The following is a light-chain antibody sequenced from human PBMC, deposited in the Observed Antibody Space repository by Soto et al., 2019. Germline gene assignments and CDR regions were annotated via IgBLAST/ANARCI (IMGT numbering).Light chain of an antibody. J-gene: IGKJ1*01. CDR1: QSISSW. V-gene: IGKV1-5*01. CDR2: DAS. CDR3: QHYKSYSHT. Sequence: DIQMTQSPSTLSASVGDRVTITCRASQSISSWLAWYQQKPGKAPKLLIYDASSLESGVPSRFSGSGSGTEFTLTISSLQPDDFATYFCQHYKSYSHTFGQGTKVDIK.